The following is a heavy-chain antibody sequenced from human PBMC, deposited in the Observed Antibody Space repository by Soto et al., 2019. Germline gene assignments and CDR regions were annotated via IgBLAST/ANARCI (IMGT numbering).Heavy chain of an antibody. CDR3: ARDREGIVGNWFDP. J-gene: IGHJ5*02. Sequence: QVQLQESGPGLVKPSQTLSLTCTVSGGSISSGDYYWSWIRQPPGKGLEWIGYIYYSGSTYYNPSLKSRVTISIDTSQNQYSLKLSSVTDADTAVYYCARDREGIVGNWFDPWGQGTLVTVSS. V-gene: IGHV4-30-4*01. CDR1: GGSISSGDYY. D-gene: IGHD2-15*01. CDR2: IYYSGST.